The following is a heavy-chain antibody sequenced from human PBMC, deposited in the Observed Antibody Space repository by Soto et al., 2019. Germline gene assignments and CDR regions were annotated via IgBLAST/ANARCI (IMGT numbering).Heavy chain of an antibody. V-gene: IGHV4-31*11. Sequence: QVQLQESGPGLVRPSQTLSLTCAVSGGSLSSGNFYWNWIRQHPGKGLEWIGYIYYSGSTYYNPSLNSRVTISVDMSNNQFSLKLGSVTAADTAFYYCAREVPAAMGGVPYYYMDVWGKGTTVTVSS. D-gene: IGHD2-2*01. CDR1: GGSLSSGNFY. CDR3: AREVPAAMGGVPYYYMDV. J-gene: IGHJ6*03. CDR2: IYYSGST.